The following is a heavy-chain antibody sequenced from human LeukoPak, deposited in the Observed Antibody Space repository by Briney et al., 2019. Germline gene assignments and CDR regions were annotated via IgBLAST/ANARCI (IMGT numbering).Heavy chain of an antibody. CDR3: ARDLSRIYYYYYMDV. CDR1: GFTFDDYG. D-gene: IGHD2/OR15-2a*01. V-gene: IGHV3-20*04. J-gene: IGHJ6*03. CDR2: INWNGGST. Sequence: PRGSLRLSCAASGFTFDDYGMSWVRQAPGKGLGWVSGINWNGGSTGYADSVKGRFTISRDNAKNSLYLQMNSLRAEDTALYYCARDLSRIYYYYYMDVWGKGTTVTVSS.